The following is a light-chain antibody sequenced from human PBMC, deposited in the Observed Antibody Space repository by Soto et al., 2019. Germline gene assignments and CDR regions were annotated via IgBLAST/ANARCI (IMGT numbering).Light chain of an antibody. CDR1: SSNIGAGSD. Sequence: QSVLTPRPAWSGAPGQRITISCSGSSSNIGAGSDVNWYQPLPGTAATLLIYGNSNRPSGVPDRFSGSKSGTSASLAITGLQAEDGADYYCQSYDSSLSGLVFGVGTKLTVL. CDR3: QSYDSSLSGLV. V-gene: IGLV1-40*01. J-gene: IGLJ3*02. CDR2: GNS.